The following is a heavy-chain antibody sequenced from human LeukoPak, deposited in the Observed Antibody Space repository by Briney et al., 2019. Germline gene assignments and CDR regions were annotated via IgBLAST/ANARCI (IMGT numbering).Heavy chain of an antibody. D-gene: IGHD1-7*01. CDR3: ALITGTRLDFDY. CDR1: GGSISSSSYY. CDR2: IYYSGST. J-gene: IGHJ4*02. Sequence: PSETLSLTCTVSGGSISSSSYYWGWIRQPPGKGLEWIGSIYYSGSTYYNPSLKSRVTISVDTSENQFSLKLSSVTAADTAVYYCALITGTRLDFDYWGQGTLVTVSS. V-gene: IGHV4-39*01.